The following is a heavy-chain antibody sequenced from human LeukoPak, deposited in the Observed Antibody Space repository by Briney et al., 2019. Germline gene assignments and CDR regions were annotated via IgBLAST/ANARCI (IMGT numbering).Heavy chain of an antibody. D-gene: IGHD2-15*01. CDR2: TNHSGST. J-gene: IGHJ4*02. CDR3: AREEDNCSGGSCPLDY. CDR1: GGSFSGYY. Sequence: SETLSLTCAVYGGSFSGYYWSWIRQPPGKGLEWIGETNHSGSTNYNPSLKSRVTISVDTSKNQFSLKLSSVTAADTAVYYCAREEDNCSGGSCPLDYWGQGTLVTVSS. V-gene: IGHV4-34*01.